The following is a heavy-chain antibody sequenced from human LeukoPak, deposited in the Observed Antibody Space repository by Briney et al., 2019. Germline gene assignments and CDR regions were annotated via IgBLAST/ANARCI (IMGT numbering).Heavy chain of an antibody. CDR3: ARDSRFGKLLIPYFDY. CDR1: GFTFSNYN. V-gene: IGHV3-48*02. J-gene: IGHJ4*02. D-gene: IGHD3-10*01. CDR2: ITSRSSSI. Sequence: GGSLRLSCAASGFTFSNYNMNWVRQAPGKGLEWVSYITSRSSSIYYADSVKGRFTISRDNAQNSLYLQMDSLRDEDTAVYYCARDSRFGKLLIPYFDYWGQGTLVTVSS.